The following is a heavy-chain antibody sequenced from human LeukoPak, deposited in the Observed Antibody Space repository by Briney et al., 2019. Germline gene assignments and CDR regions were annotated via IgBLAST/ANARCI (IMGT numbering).Heavy chain of an antibody. CDR3: ARAKGYSSSWYNWFDP. J-gene: IGHJ5*02. Sequence: SETLSLTCAVSGGSFSGYYWTWIRQPPGKGLEWIGEINHGGSTNYNPSLKSRVTISVDTSKNQFSLKLSSVTAADTAVYYCARAKGYSSSWYNWFDPWGQGTLVTVSS. V-gene: IGHV4-34*01. CDR2: INHGGST. CDR1: GGSFSGYY. D-gene: IGHD6-13*01.